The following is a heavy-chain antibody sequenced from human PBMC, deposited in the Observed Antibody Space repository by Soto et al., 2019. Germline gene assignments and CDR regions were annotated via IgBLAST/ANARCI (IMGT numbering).Heavy chain of an antibody. CDR2: ISSNGGTT. V-gene: IGHV3-64*01. Sequence: EVQLVESGGGLAQPGGSLRLSCAASGFTFSTYAMQWVRQAPGKGLEFVSSISSNGGTTNYAYSVKGRFTISRDNSRDTLYLQMGSLRPEDMAVYYCARDGRAMNDYWGQGTLVTVSS. J-gene: IGHJ4*02. CDR3: ARDGRAMNDY. CDR1: GFTFSTYA. D-gene: IGHD5-18*01.